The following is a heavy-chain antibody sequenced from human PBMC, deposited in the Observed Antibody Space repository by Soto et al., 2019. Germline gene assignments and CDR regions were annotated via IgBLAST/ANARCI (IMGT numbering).Heavy chain of an antibody. Sequence: ASVKVSCKASGGTFSSYAIRWVRQAPGHGLEWMGGIIPIFGTANYAQKFQGRVTITADESTSTAYMELSSLRSEDTAVYYCASYSYGPKEYYYYYGMDVWGQGTTVTVSS. CDR2: IIPIFGTA. CDR3: ASYSYGPKEYYYYYGMDV. J-gene: IGHJ6*02. D-gene: IGHD5-18*01. V-gene: IGHV1-69*13. CDR1: GGTFSSYA.